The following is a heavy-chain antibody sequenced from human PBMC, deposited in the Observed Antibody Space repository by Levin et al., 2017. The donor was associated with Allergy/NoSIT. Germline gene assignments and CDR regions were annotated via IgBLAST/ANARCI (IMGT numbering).Heavy chain of an antibody. CDR3: GREGIVVVVAATGQGFDY. Sequence: ASVKVSCKASGYTFTSYGISWVRQAPGQGLEWMGWISAYNGNTNYAQKLQGRVTMTTDTSTSTAYMELRSLRSDDTAVYYCGREGIVVVVAATGQGFDYWGQGTLVTVSS. J-gene: IGHJ4*02. CDR1: GYTFTSYG. CDR2: ISAYNGNT. V-gene: IGHV1-18*01. D-gene: IGHD2-15*01.